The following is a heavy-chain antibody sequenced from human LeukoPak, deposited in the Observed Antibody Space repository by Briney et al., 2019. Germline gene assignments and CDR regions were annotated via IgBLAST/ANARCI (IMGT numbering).Heavy chain of an antibody. Sequence: GGSLRLSCAASGFTFDDYAMHWVRQAPGKGLEWVSGISWDSSNRGYADSVKGRFTISRDNAKNSLYMQMNSLRAEDTALYYCGKDIDTGLASGMDVWGQGTTVTVSS. V-gene: IGHV3-9*01. CDR1: GFTFDDYA. J-gene: IGHJ6*02. D-gene: IGHD5-18*01. CDR2: ISWDSSNR. CDR3: GKDIDTGLASGMDV.